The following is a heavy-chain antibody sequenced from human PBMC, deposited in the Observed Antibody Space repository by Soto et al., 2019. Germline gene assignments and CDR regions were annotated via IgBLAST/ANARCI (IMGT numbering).Heavy chain of an antibody. CDR3: ARDNGPINYYYYYMDV. V-gene: IGHV3-11*01. D-gene: IGHD2-8*01. Sequence: QVQLVESGGGLVKPGGSLRLSCAASGFTFSDYYMSWIRQAPGKGLEWVSYISSSGSTLYYAASVKGRFTISRDNGKNPLHLQMNSLRAEATAVYYCARDNGPINYYYYYMDVWGKGTTVTLSS. CDR1: GFTFSDYY. J-gene: IGHJ6*03. CDR2: ISSSGSTL.